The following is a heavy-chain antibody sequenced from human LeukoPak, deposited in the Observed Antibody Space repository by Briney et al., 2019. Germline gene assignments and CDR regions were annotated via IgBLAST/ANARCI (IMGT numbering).Heavy chain of an antibody. J-gene: IGHJ4*02. D-gene: IGHD1-7*01. CDR3: ARIALTGTTPYYFDY. CDR2: INWNGGST. CDR1: GFTFDDYG. V-gene: IGHV3-20*04. Sequence: GGSLRLSCAASGFTFDDYGMSWVRQAPGKGLEWVSGINWNGGSTVYADSVKGRFTISRDTAKHSLYLQMNSLRAEDTALYYCARIALTGTTPYYFDYWGQGTLVTVSS.